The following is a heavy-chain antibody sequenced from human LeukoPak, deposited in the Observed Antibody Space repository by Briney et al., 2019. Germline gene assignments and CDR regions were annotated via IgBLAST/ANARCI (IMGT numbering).Heavy chain of an antibody. J-gene: IGHJ4*02. CDR1: GFTFSSYA. CDR2: ISGSGDNT. V-gene: IGHV3-23*01. Sequence: GGSLRLSCAASGFTFSSYAMSWVRQAPGKGLEWVSGISGSGDNTYYADSVKGRFTIYRDNSKNTLYVQVNSLGTEDTAAYYCAKGSYYDSSGSFYFDYWGQGTLVTVSS. D-gene: IGHD3-22*01. CDR3: AKGSYYDSSGSFYFDY.